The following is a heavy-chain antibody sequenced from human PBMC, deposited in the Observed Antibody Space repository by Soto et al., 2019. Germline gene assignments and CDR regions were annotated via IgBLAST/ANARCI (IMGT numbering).Heavy chain of an antibody. CDR2: SYYSGTS. D-gene: IGHD1-20*01. J-gene: IGHJ5*02. V-gene: IGHV4-39*01. CDR1: GGSIRVQSYY. CDR3: TRRYNWNDYYFDP. Sequence: SETLSLTCTVSGGSIRVQSYYWTWIRQTPGKGLEWVGSSYYSGTSYFNPALKGRVTISVDTSTNQFSLRLTSVTAADTAVYYCTRRYNWNDYYFDPWDQGTLVTVSS.